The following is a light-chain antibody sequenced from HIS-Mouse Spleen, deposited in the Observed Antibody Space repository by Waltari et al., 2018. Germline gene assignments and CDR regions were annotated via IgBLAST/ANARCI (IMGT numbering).Light chain of an antibody. CDR2: GKN. J-gene: IGLJ2*01. Sequence: SSELTQDPAVSVAFGQTVRITCPGDSLRSYYASRYQQKQGQAPVLVLYGKNNRPSGIPDLFSGSSSGNTASLTITGAQAEDEADYYCNSRDSSGNHVVFGGGTKLTVL. CDR3: NSRDSSGNHVV. CDR1: SLRSYY. V-gene: IGLV3-19*01.